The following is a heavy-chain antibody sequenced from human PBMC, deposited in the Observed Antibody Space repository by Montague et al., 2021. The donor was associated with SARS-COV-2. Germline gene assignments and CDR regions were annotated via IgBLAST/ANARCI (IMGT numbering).Heavy chain of an antibody. CDR1: GVSVNNYY. CDR3: VRDSYDTSDYFQGTFDV. CDR2: IYYTGST. V-gene: IGHV4-59*02. Sequence: SETLSLTCSVSGVSVNNYYWAWIRQTPEKGLEWIGYIYYTGSTNYNPSLRNRITISIDTSANQFSLKLRSVTPADTAVYYRVRDSYDTSDYFQGTFDVWGHGTVVSVSS. D-gene: IGHD3-22*01. J-gene: IGHJ3*01.